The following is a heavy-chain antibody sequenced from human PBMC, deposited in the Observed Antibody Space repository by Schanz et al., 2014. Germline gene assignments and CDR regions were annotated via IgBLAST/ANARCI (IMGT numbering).Heavy chain of an antibody. D-gene: IGHD1-26*01. CDR1: GFTFSGYW. CDR3: ARGFLASGGKTFDC. CDR2: IKLDGSEK. Sequence: EVQLVESGGGLVQPGGSLRLSCAASGFTFSGYWMSWVRQAPGEGLVWVANIKLDGSEKYYVDSVKGRFTISRDNAKNSLYLQMNSLRAEDTAVYYCARGFLASGGKTFDCWGQGTLVTVSS. V-gene: IGHV3-7*03. J-gene: IGHJ4*02.